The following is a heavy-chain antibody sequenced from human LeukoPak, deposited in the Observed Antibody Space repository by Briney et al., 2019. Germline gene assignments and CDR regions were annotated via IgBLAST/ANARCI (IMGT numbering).Heavy chain of an antibody. CDR1: GFTFSSYG. J-gene: IGHJ4*02. Sequence: GGSLRLSCAASGFTFSSYGMHWVRQAPGKGLEWVAFIRYDGSNKYYADSVKGRFTISRDNSKNTLYLQMNSLRAEDTAVYYCAKQGSSSGHPLSNIDYWGQGTLVTVSS. CDR2: IRYDGSNK. D-gene: IGHD6-19*01. CDR3: AKQGSSSGHPLSNIDY. V-gene: IGHV3-30*02.